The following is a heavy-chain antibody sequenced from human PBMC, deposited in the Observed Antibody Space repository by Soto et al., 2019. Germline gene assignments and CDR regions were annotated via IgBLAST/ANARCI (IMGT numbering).Heavy chain of an antibody. CDR1: GFTFSSYA. V-gene: IGHV3-23*01. D-gene: IGHD3-22*01. CDR3: ANLAVDYYDSSGYYSRRPFDY. CDR2: ISGSGGST. J-gene: IGHJ4*02. Sequence: GGSLRLSCAASGFTFSSYAMSWVRQAPGKGLEWVSAISGSGGSTYYADSVKGRFTISRDNSKNTLYLQMNSLRAEDTAVYYCANLAVDYYDSSGYYSRRPFDYWGQGTLVTVSS.